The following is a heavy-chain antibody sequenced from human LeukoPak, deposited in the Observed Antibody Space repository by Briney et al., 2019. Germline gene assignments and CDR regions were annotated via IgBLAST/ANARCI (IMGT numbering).Heavy chain of an antibody. V-gene: IGHV4-59*08. J-gene: IGHJ3*02. D-gene: IGHD6-13*01. CDR1: GGSISSYY. CDR2: IYYSGST. Sequence: SETLSLTCTVSGGSISSYYWSWIRQPPGKGLEWIGYIYYSGSTNYNPSLKSRITISVDTSRNQFSLKLSSVTAADTAVYYCARGYEGAAASVAFDIWGQGTMVTVSS. CDR3: ARGYEGAAASVAFDI.